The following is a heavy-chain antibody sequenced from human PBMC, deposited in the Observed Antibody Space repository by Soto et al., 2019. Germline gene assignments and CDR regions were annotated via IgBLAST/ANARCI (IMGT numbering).Heavy chain of an antibody. J-gene: IGHJ6*02. CDR3: AKSPDPYSSSNYYYYGMDV. CDR1: GGTFSSYA. CDR2: IIPIFGTT. V-gene: IGHV1-69*15. Sequence: QVQLVQSGAEVKKPGSSVKVSCKASGGTFSSYAITWVRQAPGQGLEWMGRIIPIFGTTNYAQKFQGRVTITADESTSPAYMDLSSLRSDDTAVYYCAKSPDPYSSSNYYYYGMDVWGQGTTVTVSS. D-gene: IGHD6-13*01.